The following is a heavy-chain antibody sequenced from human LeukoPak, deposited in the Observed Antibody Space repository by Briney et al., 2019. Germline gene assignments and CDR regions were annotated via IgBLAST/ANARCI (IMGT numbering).Heavy chain of an antibody. D-gene: IGHD5-24*01. J-gene: IGHJ6*02. CDR2: IYYSGST. CDR3: ARDRVATTAHYYYGMDV. CDR1: GGSISSGGYY. Sequence: SQTLSLTCTVSGGSISSGGYYWSWIRQHPGKGLEWIGYIYYSGSTYYNPSLKSRVTISVDTSKNQFSLKPSSVTAADTAVYYCARDRVATTAHYYYGMDVWGQGTTVTVSS. V-gene: IGHV4-31*03.